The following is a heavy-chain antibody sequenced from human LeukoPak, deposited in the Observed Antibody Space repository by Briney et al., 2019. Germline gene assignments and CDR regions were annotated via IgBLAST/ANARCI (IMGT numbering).Heavy chain of an antibody. CDR1: GGSFSGYY. D-gene: IGHD3-22*01. CDR2: INHSGST. Sequence: QPSETLSLACAVYGGSFSGYYWSWIRQPPGKGLEWIGEINHSGSTNYNPSLKSRVTISVDTSKNQFSLKLSSVTAADTAVYYCASRGDYYDSSGYYYFDYWGQGTLVTVSS. V-gene: IGHV4-34*01. CDR3: ASRGDYYDSSGYYYFDY. J-gene: IGHJ4*02.